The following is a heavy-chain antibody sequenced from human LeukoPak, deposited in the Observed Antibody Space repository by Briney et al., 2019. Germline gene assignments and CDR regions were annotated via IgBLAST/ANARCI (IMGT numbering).Heavy chain of an antibody. Sequence: KPSETLSLTCTVSGDSITSRSYYWGWIRQAPGKGLEWIASIHYSGTTYYKPSLKSRVTISVDTSKNQFSLRLSSVTAADTAVYYCARDQRLYSGYDFWFDPWGQGTQVKVSS. CDR1: GDSITSRSYY. CDR3: ARDQRLYSGYDFWFDP. D-gene: IGHD5-12*01. V-gene: IGHV4-39*07. CDR2: IHYSGTT. J-gene: IGHJ5*02.